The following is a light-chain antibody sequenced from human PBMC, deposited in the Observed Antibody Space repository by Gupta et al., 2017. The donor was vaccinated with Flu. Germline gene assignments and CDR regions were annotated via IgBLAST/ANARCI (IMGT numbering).Light chain of an antibody. J-gene: IGKJ2*01. CDR1: QDIGNY. Sequence: SSLSASVGDRVSITCQASQDIGNYVNWYQQKPGEAPKLLIKEASHLATGVPSRFSGSGSGTDFIFTISGLQPEDFATYYCLQYDTRPPYTFGQGSKVDI. CDR3: LQYDTRPPYT. V-gene: IGKV1-33*01. CDR2: EAS.